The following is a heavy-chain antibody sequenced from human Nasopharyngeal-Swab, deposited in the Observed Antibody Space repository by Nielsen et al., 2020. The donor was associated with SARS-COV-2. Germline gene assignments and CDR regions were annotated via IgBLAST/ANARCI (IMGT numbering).Heavy chain of an antibody. D-gene: IGHD1-26*01. J-gene: IGHJ6*03. CDR3: AKAALIGNYCYYYYYMDV. CDR2: ISYDGSNK. Sequence: WIRQPPGKGLEWVAVISYDGSNKYYADSVKGRFTISRDNSKNTLYLQMNSLRAEDTAVYYCAKAALIGNYCYYYYYMDVWGKGTTVTVSS. V-gene: IGHV3-30-3*02.